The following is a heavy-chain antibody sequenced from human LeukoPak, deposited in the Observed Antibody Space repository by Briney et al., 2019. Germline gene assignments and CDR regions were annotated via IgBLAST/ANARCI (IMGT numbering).Heavy chain of an antibody. CDR2: ISDSGGYT. V-gene: IGHV3-23*01. CDR1: GFTFSSYS. CDR3: AKGGAAAGILDY. J-gene: IGHJ4*01. Sequence: PGGSLRLSCAASGFTFSSYSMTWVRQAPGKGLEWVSSISDSGGYTYYADSVKGRFTISRDNSKNTVFLQMNSLRVEDTAVYYCAKGGAAAGILDYWGQGTLVTVSS. D-gene: IGHD6-13*01.